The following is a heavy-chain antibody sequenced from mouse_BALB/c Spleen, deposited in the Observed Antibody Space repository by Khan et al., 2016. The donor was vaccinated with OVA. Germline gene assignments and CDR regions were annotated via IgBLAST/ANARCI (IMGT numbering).Heavy chain of an antibody. Sequence: EVQLQESGPSLVKPSQTLSLTCSVTGDSITSGYWHWIRKFPGNKLEYMGYISYSGNTYYNPSLNSRISITRATSKNQNYLQLITVTTADTATYYCACEIRGFAYWGQGTLVTVSA. D-gene: IGHD1-1*01. V-gene: IGHV3-8*02. J-gene: IGHJ3*01. CDR1: GDSITSGY. CDR3: ACEIRGFAY. CDR2: ISYSGNT.